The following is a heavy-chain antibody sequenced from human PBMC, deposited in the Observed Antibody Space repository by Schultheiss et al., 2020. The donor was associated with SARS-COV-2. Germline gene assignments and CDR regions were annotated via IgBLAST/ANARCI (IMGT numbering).Heavy chain of an antibody. CDR3: ARQMLSCGGGTCYFDY. V-gene: IGHV3-48*01. CDR1: GFTFSSYE. CDR2: ISSSSSTI. D-gene: IGHD2-15*01. Sequence: GGSLRLSCSASGFTFSSYEMNWVRQAPGKGLEWVSYISSSSSTIYYADSVKGRFTISRDNAKNSLYLQMNSLRAEDTAVYYCARQMLSCGGGTCYFDYWGQGALVTVSS. J-gene: IGHJ4*02.